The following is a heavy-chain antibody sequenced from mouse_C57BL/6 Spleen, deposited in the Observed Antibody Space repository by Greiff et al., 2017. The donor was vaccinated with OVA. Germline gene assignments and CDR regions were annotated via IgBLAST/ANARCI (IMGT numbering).Heavy chain of an antibody. D-gene: IGHD2-3*01. Sequence: LVESGPELVKPGASVKISCKASGYSFTGYYMNWVKQSPEKSLEWIGEINPSTGGTTYNQKFKAKATLTVDKSSSTAYMQLKSLTSEDSAVYYCARYDPTGGYAMDYWGQGTSVTVSS. CDR1: GYSFTGYY. J-gene: IGHJ4*01. V-gene: IGHV1-42*01. CDR2: INPSTGGT. CDR3: ARYDPTGGYAMDY.